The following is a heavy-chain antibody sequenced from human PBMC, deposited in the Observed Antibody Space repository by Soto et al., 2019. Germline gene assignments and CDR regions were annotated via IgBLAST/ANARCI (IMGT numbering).Heavy chain of an antibody. CDR2: IKQDGSEK. CDR1: GFTFSSYW. V-gene: IGHV3-7*03. Sequence: GGSLRLSCAASGFTFSSYWMSWVRQAPGKGLEWVANIKQDGSEKYYVDSVKGRFTISRDNAKNSLYLQMNSLRAEDTAVYYCARESFLRYYGSSGYYSAALDYGMDVWGQGTTVTVSS. J-gene: IGHJ6*02. CDR3: ARESFLRYYGSSGYYSAALDYGMDV. D-gene: IGHD3-22*01.